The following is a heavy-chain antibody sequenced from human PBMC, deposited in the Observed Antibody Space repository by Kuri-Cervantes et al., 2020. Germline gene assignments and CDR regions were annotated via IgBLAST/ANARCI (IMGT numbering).Heavy chain of an antibody. CDR2: IYPGDSDT. J-gene: IGHJ6*02. Sequence: KVSCKGSGYSFTSYWIGWVRQMPGKGLEWMTIIYPGDSDTRYSPSFQGQVTISADKSISTAYLQWSSLKASDTAMYYCAVKGYSYGTHYYYGMDVWGQGTTGTASS. CDR1: GYSFTSYW. V-gene: IGHV5-51*01. D-gene: IGHD5-18*01. CDR3: AVKGYSYGTHYYYGMDV.